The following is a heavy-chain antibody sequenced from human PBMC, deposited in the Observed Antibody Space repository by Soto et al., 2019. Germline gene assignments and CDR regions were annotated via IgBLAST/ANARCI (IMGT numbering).Heavy chain of an antibody. V-gene: IGHV3-23*01. D-gene: IGHD2-15*01. Sequence: GGSLRLSCAASGFTFSTYAMSWVRQAPGKGLEWVSSISGGGDSTYYADSVKGRFTISRDNSKNTLFLQMDSLRAEDTALYYCASERVAVVVVAATQDWFDPWGQGTLVTVSS. CDR1: GFTFSTYA. CDR3: ASERVAVVVVAATQDWFDP. CDR2: ISGGGDST. J-gene: IGHJ5*02.